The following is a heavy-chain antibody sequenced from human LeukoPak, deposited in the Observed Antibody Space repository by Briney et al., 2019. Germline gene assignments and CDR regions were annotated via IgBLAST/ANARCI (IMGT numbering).Heavy chain of an antibody. CDR1: GGSISSHS. Sequence: SETLSLTCTVSGGSISSHSWSWIRQAAGKGLEWIGRIYFSGSANYNPSLKSRVTFSVDTSKNQFSLKLNSVTAADTAVYYCARGGDYGDLRYFDYWGQGTLVTVSS. J-gene: IGHJ4*02. CDR2: IYFSGSA. V-gene: IGHV4-4*07. D-gene: IGHD4-17*01. CDR3: ARGGDYGDLRYFDY.